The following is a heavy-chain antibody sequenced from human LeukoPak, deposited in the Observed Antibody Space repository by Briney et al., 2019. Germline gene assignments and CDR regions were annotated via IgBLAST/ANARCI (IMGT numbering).Heavy chain of an antibody. CDR1: GGSFSGFY. J-gene: IGHJ4*02. CDR3: ARMRGIAATGISGGGY. CDR2: IHHSGST. V-gene: IGHV4-34*01. D-gene: IGHD6-13*01. Sequence: SETLSLTCAVYGGSFSGFYWSWIRQPPGKGLEWIGEIHHSGSTNYNPSLKSRVTISVDTSKNQFSLKLSSVTAADTAVYYCARMRGIAATGISGGGYWGQGTLVTVSS.